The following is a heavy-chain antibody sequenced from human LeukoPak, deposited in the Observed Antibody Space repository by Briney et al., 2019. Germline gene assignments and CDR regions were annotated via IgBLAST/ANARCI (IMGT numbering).Heavy chain of an antibody. CDR3: ARRIAAEAFDI. V-gene: IGHV5-51*01. CDR2: IYPGDSDT. CDR1: GSRFTNSW. D-gene: IGHD6-25*01. J-gene: IGHJ3*02. Sequence: GESLKISCKGSGSRFTNSWIGWVRQMPGKGLEWMGIIYPGDSDTRYGPSFQGQVTISADKSISTAYLQWSGLKASDTAMYYCARRIAAEAFDIWGQGTMVTVSA.